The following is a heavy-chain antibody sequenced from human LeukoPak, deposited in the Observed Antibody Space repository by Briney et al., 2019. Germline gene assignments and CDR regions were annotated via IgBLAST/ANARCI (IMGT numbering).Heavy chain of an antibody. Sequence: GASVKVSCKSSGDTPHSHAISWVRQAPGQGLEWMGSIIPAFGTTNYAQKFQGRVTITVDKSTRTVYMEMSSLRSEDTAVYYCARDYNWNFANSSPFDYWGQGTLVTVSS. J-gene: IGHJ4*02. V-gene: IGHV1-69*06. CDR1: GDTPHSHA. D-gene: IGHD1-7*01. CDR3: ARDYNWNFANSSPFDY. CDR2: IIPAFGTT.